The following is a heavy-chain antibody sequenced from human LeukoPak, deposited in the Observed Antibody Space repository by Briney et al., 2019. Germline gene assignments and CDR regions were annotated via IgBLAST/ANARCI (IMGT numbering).Heavy chain of an antibody. J-gene: IGHJ4*02. CDR3: ARDCDRSGYYCY. CDR2: ISAYNGNP. D-gene: IGHD3-22*01. CDR1: GYSFTNYG. Sequence: ASVKVSCKASGYSFTNYGISWVRQAPGQGLEWMGWISAYNGNPNCAQKLQGRVTMTTDTSTSTAYMELRSLRSDDTAVYYCARDCDRSGYYCYWGQGTLVTVSS. V-gene: IGHV1-18*01.